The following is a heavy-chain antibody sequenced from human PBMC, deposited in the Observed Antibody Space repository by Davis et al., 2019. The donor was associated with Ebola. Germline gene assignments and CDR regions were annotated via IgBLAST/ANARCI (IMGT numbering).Heavy chain of an antibody. J-gene: IGHJ3*02. CDR3: ARAGGSGRDAFDI. CDR1: GFTFSSYA. D-gene: IGHD3-10*01. V-gene: IGHV3-30-3*01. Sequence: PGGSLRLSCAASGFTFSSYAMHWVRQAPGKGLEWVAVISYDGSNKYYADSVKGRFTISRDNSKNTLYLQMNSLRAEDTAVYYCARAGGSGRDAFDIWGQGTMVTVSS. CDR2: ISYDGSNK.